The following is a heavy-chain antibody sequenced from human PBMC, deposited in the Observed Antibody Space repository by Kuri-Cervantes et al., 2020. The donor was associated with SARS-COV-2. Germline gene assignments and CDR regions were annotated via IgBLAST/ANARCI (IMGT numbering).Heavy chain of an antibody. J-gene: IGHJ4*02. CDR2: IYPGDSDT. V-gene: IGHV5-51*01. Sequence: GGSLRLSCKGSGYSFTSYWIGWVRQMPGEGLEWMGIIYPGDSDTRYSPSFQGQVTISADKSISTAYLQWSSLKASDTAMYYCARSSTPSVVIATSPLDYWGQGTLVTVSS. D-gene: IGHD2-21*01. CDR3: ARSSTPSVVIATSPLDY. CDR1: GYSFTSYW.